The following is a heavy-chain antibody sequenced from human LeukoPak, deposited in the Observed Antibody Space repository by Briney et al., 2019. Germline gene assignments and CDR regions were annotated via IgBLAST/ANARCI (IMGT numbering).Heavy chain of an antibody. J-gene: IGHJ4*02. V-gene: IGHV3-74*01. Sequence: GGSLRLSCAASGLTFANYWMHWIRQVPGRVPVWVSRINGDGSSTAYADSVKGRFTNSRDNAKNTLYLQMNSLRPEDTALYYCARNDDTMPFDNWGQGTLVTVSS. CDR3: ARNDDTMPFDN. CDR2: INGDGSST. CDR1: GLTFANYW. D-gene: IGHD1-1*01.